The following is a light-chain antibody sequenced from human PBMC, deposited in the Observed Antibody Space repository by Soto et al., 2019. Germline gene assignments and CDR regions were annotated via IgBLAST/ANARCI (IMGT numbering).Light chain of an antibody. CDR3: HQYGRSPRGT. CDR1: QSVTDNY. V-gene: IGKV3-20*01. Sequence: DIVLTQSPGTLSSSPGGRATLSCRASQSVTDNYLAWYQQKPGQAPRLLIYGASSRATGIPDRFSGSGSGTDFTLTISRLEPEDFAMYYCHQYGRSPRGTFCQGTKVEIK. CDR2: GAS. J-gene: IGKJ1*01.